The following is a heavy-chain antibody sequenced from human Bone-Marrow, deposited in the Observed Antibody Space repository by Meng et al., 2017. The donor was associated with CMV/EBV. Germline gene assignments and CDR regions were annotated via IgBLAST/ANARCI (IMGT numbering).Heavy chain of an antibody. CDR2: IRYDGSNK. CDR3: ARGGGSYFVSFDY. Sequence: GGSLRLSCAASGFTFSSYGMHWVRQAPGKGLEWVAFIRYDGSNKYYADSVKGRFNISRDNTKNTLYLQMNSLRAEDTAVYYCARGGGSYFVSFDYWGQGTLVTVSS. CDR1: GFTFSSYG. V-gene: IGHV3-30*02. D-gene: IGHD1-26*01. J-gene: IGHJ4*02.